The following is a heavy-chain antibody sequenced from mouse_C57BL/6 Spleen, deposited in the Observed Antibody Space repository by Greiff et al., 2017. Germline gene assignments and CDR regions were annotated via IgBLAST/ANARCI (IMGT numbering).Heavy chain of an antibody. Sequence: QVQLKQSGAELVRPGTSVKVSCKASGYAFTNYLIEWVKQRPGQGLEWIGVINPGSGGTNYNEKFKGKATLTADKSSSTAYMQLSSLTSEDSAVYFCARSVYYYGSSTGYFDVWGTGTTVTVSS. CDR1: GYAFTNYL. V-gene: IGHV1-54*01. CDR2: INPGSGGT. CDR3: ARSVYYYGSSTGYFDV. D-gene: IGHD1-1*01. J-gene: IGHJ1*03.